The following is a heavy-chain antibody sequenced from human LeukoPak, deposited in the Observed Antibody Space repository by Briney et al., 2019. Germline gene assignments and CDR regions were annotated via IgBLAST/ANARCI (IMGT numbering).Heavy chain of an antibody. Sequence: GGSLRLSCVASGFTFSSYSMNWVRQAPGKGLEWVSSISRSSSYINYADSLKGRFTISRDNAKNSVYLQMNSLRAEDKAVYYCARVYQGVAIFDGIDYWGQGTLVTVSS. D-gene: IGHD3-3*01. V-gene: IGHV3-21*01. CDR2: ISRSSSYI. CDR1: GFTFSSYS. CDR3: ARVYQGVAIFDGIDY. J-gene: IGHJ4*02.